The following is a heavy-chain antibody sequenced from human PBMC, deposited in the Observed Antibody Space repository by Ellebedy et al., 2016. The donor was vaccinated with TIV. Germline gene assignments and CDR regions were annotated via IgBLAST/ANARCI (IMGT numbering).Heavy chain of an antibody. CDR3: ARDPGGVGPAFEI. CDR2: ISNSGGST. J-gene: IGHJ3*02. D-gene: IGHD3-16*01. V-gene: IGHV3-23*01. Sequence: GESLKISCSAPGFTFSSFAMSWVRQAPGKGLEWVSSISNSGGSTYYAASVKGQFTISRDNSKNTLYLQMNSLRAEDTALYYLARDPGGVGPAFEIWGQGTMVIVSS. CDR1: GFTFSSFA.